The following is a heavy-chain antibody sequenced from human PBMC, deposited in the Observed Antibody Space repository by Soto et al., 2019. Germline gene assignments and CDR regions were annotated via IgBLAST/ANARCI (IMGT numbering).Heavy chain of an antibody. CDR1: GYTFTSYG. D-gene: IGHD3-3*01. V-gene: IGHV1-18*04. CDR2: ISAYNGNT. J-gene: IGHJ6*02. Sequence: GASVKVSCKASGYTFTSYGISWVRQAPGQGXEWMGWISAYNGNTNYAQKLQGRVTMTTDTSTSTAYMELRSLRSDDTAVYYCARGWHYDFWSGYHEGLYYYYGMDVWGQGTTVTVSS. CDR3: ARGWHYDFWSGYHEGLYYYYGMDV.